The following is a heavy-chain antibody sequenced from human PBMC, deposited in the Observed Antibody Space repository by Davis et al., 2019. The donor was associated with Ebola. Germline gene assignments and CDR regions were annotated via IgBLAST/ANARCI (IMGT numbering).Heavy chain of an antibody. Sequence: AASVKVSCKASGYTFTSSAMNWVRQAPGQGLEWVGWINTNTGNPTYAQAFTGRFVFSLDTSVSTAYLQISSLKAEDTAVYYCAREVRGVIRGWFDPWGQGTLVTVSS. J-gene: IGHJ5*02. V-gene: IGHV7-4-1*02. CDR3: AREVRGVIRGWFDP. D-gene: IGHD3-10*01. CDR1: GYTFTSSA. CDR2: INTNTGNP.